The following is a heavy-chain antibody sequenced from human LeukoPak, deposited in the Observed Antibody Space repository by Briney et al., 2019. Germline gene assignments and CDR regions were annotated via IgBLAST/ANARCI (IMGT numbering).Heavy chain of an antibody. J-gene: IGHJ4*02. CDR3: AKGHAPFYDSSFYYAHY. D-gene: IGHD3-22*01. CDR2: ISYDGSNK. V-gene: IGHV3-30*18. CDR1: GFTFSSYG. Sequence: PGRSLRLSCAASGFTFSSYGMHWVRQAPGKGLEWVALISYDGSNKYYADSVKGRFTISRDNSKNTLYLQMNSLGAEDTAVYYCAKGHAPFYDSSFYYAHYWGQGTLVTVSS.